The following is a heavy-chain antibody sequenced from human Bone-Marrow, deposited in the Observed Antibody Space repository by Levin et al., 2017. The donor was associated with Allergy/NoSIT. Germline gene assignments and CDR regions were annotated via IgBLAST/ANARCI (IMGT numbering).Heavy chain of an antibody. CDR3: ARGGHRAWSIAARHWFDP. CDR1: GYTFTSYD. CDR2: MNPNSGNT. Sequence: ASVKVSCKASGYTFTSYDINWVRQATGQGLEWMGWMNPNSGNTGYAQKFQGRVTMTRNTSISTAYMELSSLRSEDTAVYYCARGGHRAWSIAARHWFDPWGQGTLVTVSS. D-gene: IGHD6-6*01. V-gene: IGHV1-8*01. J-gene: IGHJ5*02.